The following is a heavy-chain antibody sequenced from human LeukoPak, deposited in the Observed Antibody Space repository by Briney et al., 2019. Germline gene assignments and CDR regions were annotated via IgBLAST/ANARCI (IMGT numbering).Heavy chain of an antibody. J-gene: IGHJ4*02. CDR1: GFTFSSSA. D-gene: IGHD1-14*01. CDR2: ISSDGGRV. CDR3: ARWVGTQLDF. Sequence: GGSLRLSCAASGFTFSSSAMHRVRQAPGKRLETVSAISSDGGRVYYGDSVKGRFTISRDNSKNTLYLQMGSLRAEDMAVYYCARWVGTQLDFWGQGTLVTVSS. V-gene: IGHV3-64*02.